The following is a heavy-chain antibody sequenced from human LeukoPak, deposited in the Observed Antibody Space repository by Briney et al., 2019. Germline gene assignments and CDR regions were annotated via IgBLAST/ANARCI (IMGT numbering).Heavy chain of an antibody. Sequence: GRSLRLSCAASGFTFSSYGMHWVRQAPGKGLEGVAVISYDGSNKYYADSVKGRFTISRDNSKNTLYLQMNSLRAEDTAVYYCAKDTHDRSGGSCYPRWFDPWGQGTLVTVSS. V-gene: IGHV3-30*18. CDR3: AKDTHDRSGGSCYPRWFDP. CDR1: GFTFSSYG. CDR2: ISYDGSNK. D-gene: IGHD2-15*01. J-gene: IGHJ5*02.